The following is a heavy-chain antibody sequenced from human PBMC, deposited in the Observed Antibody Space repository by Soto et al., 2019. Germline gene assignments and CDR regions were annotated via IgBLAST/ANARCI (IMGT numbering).Heavy chain of an antibody. J-gene: IGHJ6*02. CDR1: GGSISSGDYY. V-gene: IGHV4-30-4*01. D-gene: IGHD6-13*01. Sequence: PSETLSLTCTVSGGSISSGDYYWSWIRQPPGKGLEWIGYIYYSGSTYYNPSLKSRVTISVDTSKNQFSLKLSSVTAADTAVYYCARASSAAGYYYYGIDVWGQGTTVTVSS. CDR2: IYYSGST. CDR3: ARASSAAGYYYYGIDV.